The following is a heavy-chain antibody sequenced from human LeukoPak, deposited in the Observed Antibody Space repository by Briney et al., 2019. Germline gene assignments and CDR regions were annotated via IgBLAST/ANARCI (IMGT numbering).Heavy chain of an antibody. CDR3: AKRNYYGDLPIFDF. Sequence: ASVKVSCKSSGYTLTDYYIHWVRQAPGQGLEWMGWINPNTGDTRYSQRFQGRVTMTCDTSMTTAYMDLSSLTPDDTATYYCAKRNYYGDLPIFDFWGQGTLVTVSS. D-gene: IGHD3-10*01. CDR2: INPNTGDT. J-gene: IGHJ4*02. CDR1: GYTLTDYY. V-gene: IGHV1-2*02.